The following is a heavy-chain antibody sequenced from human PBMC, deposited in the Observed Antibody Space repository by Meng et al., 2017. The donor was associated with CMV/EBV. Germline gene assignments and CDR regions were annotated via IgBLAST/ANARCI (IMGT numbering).Heavy chain of an antibody. V-gene: IGHV3-7*01. CDR2: IKQDGSEK. J-gene: IGHJ6*02. Sequence: ETLSLTCAASGFTFSSYWMSWVRQAPGKGLEWVANIKQDGSEKYYVDSVKGRFTISRDNAKNSLYLQMNSLRAEDTAVYYCSATRPTTRYCSSTSCYLYYYGMDVWGQGTTVTVSS. CDR3: SATRPTTRYCSSTSCYLYYYGMDV. CDR1: GFTFSSYW. D-gene: IGHD2-2*01.